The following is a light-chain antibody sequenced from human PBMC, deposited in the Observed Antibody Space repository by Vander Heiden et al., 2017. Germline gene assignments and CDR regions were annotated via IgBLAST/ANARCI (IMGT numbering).Light chain of an antibody. V-gene: IGKV4-1*01. Sequence: DIVMTQSPDSLAVSLGERATINCKSSQSVLYSSNNKNYLAWYQQKPGQPPKLLIYWASTRESGVPDRCSGSGSGTDFTLTISNLQAEDVAVYYCQQYYSTPRTFGQGTKVEIK. CDR1: QSVLYSSNNKNY. J-gene: IGKJ1*01. CDR2: WAS. CDR3: QQYYSTPRT.